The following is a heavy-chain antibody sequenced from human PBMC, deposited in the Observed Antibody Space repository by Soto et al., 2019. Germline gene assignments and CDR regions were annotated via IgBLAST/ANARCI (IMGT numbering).Heavy chain of an antibody. D-gene: IGHD6-13*01. Sequence: SVKVSCKANGYTFRNYAMHWVRQAPGQGLEWMGGIIPIFGTANYAQKSQGRVTITADESTSTAYMELSSLRSEDTAVYYCARDHSSSWYGNYYYGMDVWRQGTTVTVSS. J-gene: IGHJ6*02. CDR2: IIPIFGTA. V-gene: IGHV1-69*13. CDR1: GYTFRNYA. CDR3: ARDHSSSWYGNYYYGMDV.